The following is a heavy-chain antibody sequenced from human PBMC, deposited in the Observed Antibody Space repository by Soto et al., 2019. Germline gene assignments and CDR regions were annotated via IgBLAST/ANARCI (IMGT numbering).Heavy chain of an antibody. Sequence: EVQLVESGGGLVQPGGSLRLSCAASGFTFSSYEMNWVRQAPGKGLEWVSYISSSGSTIYYADSVKGRFTISRDNAKNSLYLQMNSLRAEDTAVYYCARLHYDSSGYYYFDYWGQGTQVTVSS. D-gene: IGHD3-22*01. CDR1: GFTFSSYE. V-gene: IGHV3-48*03. CDR3: ARLHYDSSGYYYFDY. J-gene: IGHJ4*02. CDR2: ISSSGSTI.